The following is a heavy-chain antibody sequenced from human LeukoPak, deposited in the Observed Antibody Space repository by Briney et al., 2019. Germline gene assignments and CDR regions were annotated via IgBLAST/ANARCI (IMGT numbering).Heavy chain of an antibody. Sequence: PSETLSLTCTVSGGSISSYYWIWIRQPPGKGLEWIGYIHYSGSTNDNPSLKSRVTISVDTSKNQFSLKLTSVTAADTAVYYCARDTVTTGWDYWGQGTLVTVSS. CDR2: IHYSGST. CDR1: GGSISSYY. D-gene: IGHD4-17*01. CDR3: ARDTVTTGWDY. V-gene: IGHV4-59*01. J-gene: IGHJ4*02.